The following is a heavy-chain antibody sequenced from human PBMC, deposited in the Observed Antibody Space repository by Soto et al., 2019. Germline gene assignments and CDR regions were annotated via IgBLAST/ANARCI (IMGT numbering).Heavy chain of an antibody. Sequence: EVQLVESGGGLVKPGGSLRLSCAASGFTFSNAWMNWVRQAPGKGLEWVGRIKSKTDGGTTDYAAPVKGRFTISRDDSKNTLYLQMNSLKTEDTAVYYCTTDLYDFWSGYFPPQSWGQGTLVTVSS. CDR3: TTDLYDFWSGYFPPQS. CDR2: IKSKTDGGTT. D-gene: IGHD3-3*01. V-gene: IGHV3-15*07. CDR1: GFTFSNAW. J-gene: IGHJ4*02.